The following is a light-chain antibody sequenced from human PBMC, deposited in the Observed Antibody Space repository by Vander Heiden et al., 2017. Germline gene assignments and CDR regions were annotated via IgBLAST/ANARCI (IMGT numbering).Light chain of an antibody. Sequence: EIVLTHSPATLSASPGERVTLSCRASQGINSDLAWYQKKPGQAPRLLIYAASTRVTGIPARFSGSGSGADFTLTISSLQSEDFAVYYCQQYSSLPLFGGGTKVEIK. CDR2: AAS. CDR3: QQYSSLPL. V-gene: IGKV3-15*01. CDR1: QGINSD. J-gene: IGKJ4*01.